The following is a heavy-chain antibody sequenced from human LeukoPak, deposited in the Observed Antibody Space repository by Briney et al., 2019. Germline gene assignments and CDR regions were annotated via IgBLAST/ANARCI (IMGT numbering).Heavy chain of an antibody. Sequence: ASVKVSCKASGGTLRSYIISWVRQAPGQGLEWMGGIIPIFGTTKYAQKFQGRVTITTDESTSTAYVELSSLRSEDTAVYYCARGPYCSTTRRYAVTNWFDPWGQGTLVTVPS. CDR1: GGTLRSYI. CDR3: ARGPYCSTTRRYAVTNWFDP. D-gene: IGHD2-2*01. CDR2: IIPIFGTT. V-gene: IGHV1-69*05. J-gene: IGHJ5*02.